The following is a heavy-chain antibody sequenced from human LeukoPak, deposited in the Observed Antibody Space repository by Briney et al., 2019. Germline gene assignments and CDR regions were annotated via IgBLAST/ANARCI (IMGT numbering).Heavy chain of an antibody. Sequence: GGSLRLSCAASGFTFSSYWMSWVRQAPGKGLEWVANIKQDGSEKYYVDSVKGRFTISRDNAKNSLYLQMNSLRAKDTAVYYCARDTPYGDFLFDYWGQGTLVTVSS. CDR1: GFTFSSYW. CDR2: IKQDGSEK. V-gene: IGHV3-7*03. D-gene: IGHD4-17*01. J-gene: IGHJ4*02. CDR3: ARDTPYGDFLFDY.